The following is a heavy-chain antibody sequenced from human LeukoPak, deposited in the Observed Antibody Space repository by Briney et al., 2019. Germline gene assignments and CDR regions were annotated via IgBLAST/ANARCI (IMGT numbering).Heavy chain of an antibody. Sequence: ASVNVSCTVSGYTLTELSMHWVRQAPGKGLEWMGGFDPEDGETIYAQKFQGRVTMTEDTSTDTAYMELSSLRSEDTAVYYCATEGGVRIGAFDIWGQGTMVTVSS. CDR1: GYTLTELS. CDR3: ATEGGVRIGAFDI. CDR2: FDPEDGET. V-gene: IGHV1-24*01. D-gene: IGHD1-1*01. J-gene: IGHJ3*02.